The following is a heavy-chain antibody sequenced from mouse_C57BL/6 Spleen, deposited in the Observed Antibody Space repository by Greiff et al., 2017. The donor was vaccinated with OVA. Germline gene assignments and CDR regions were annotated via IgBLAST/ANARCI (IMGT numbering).Heavy chain of an antibody. J-gene: IGHJ4*01. CDR1: GYAFSSSW. Sequence: VKLMESGPELVKPGASVKISCKASGYAFSSSWMNWVKQRPGKGLEWIGRIYPGDGDTNYNGKFKGKATLTADKSSSTAYMQLSSLTSEDSAVYFCAREENTVVRAMDYWGQGTSVTVSS. CDR2: IYPGDGDT. CDR3: AREENTVVRAMDY. D-gene: IGHD1-1*01. V-gene: IGHV1-82*01.